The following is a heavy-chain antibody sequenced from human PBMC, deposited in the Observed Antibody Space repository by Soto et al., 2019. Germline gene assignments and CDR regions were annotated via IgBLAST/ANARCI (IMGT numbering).Heavy chain of an antibody. CDR3: GRERVVTVPLDY. CDR2: ISAYNGNT. D-gene: IGHD3-3*01. V-gene: IGHV1-18*04. CDR1: GYTFTSYG. J-gene: IGHJ4*02. Sequence: QVQLVQSGAEVKKPGASVKVSCKASGYTFTSYGISWVRQAPGQGLEWMGWISAYNGNTNYAQKLQGRVTMTTDTSTITAYMALRSLRPDDTAVYYCGRERVVTVPLDYWGAGTLVTVSS.